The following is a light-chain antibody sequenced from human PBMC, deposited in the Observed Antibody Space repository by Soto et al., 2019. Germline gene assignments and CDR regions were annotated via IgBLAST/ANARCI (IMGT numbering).Light chain of an antibody. Sequence: DVVMTQTPLSLSVAPGQPASISCKSSQSLLHITGETFLFWYLQKPGHSPQLLIYEVCTRVSGVPDRFSGCGSGTDFTLEISRVEPDDVCISYCMQSIRLPPTFGQGTRLE. V-gene: IGKV2D-29*02. CDR3: MQSIRLPPT. CDR2: EVC. J-gene: IGKJ5*01. CDR1: QSLLHITGETF.